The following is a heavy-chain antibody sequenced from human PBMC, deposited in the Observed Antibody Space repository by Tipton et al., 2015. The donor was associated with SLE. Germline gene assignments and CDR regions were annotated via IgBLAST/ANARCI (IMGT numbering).Heavy chain of an antibody. CDR1: GFTFSGYE. V-gene: IGHV3-48*03. CDR2: ISSSGSTI. Sequence: SLRLSCAASGFTFSGYEMNWVRQAPGKGLEWVSYISSSGSTIYYADSVKGRSTISRDNAKNSLYLQMNSLRAEDTAVYYCARSYCSSTSCQPRDYWGQGTLVTVSS. J-gene: IGHJ4*02. D-gene: IGHD2-2*01. CDR3: ARSYCSSTSCQPRDY.